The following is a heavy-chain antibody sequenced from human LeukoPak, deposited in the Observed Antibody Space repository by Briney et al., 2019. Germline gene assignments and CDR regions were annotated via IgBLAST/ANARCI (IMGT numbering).Heavy chain of an antibody. J-gene: IGHJ4*02. V-gene: IGHV3-7*01. CDR1: GFTFSSYG. D-gene: IGHD3-16*01. CDR3: ARSSGYRVTTFAVSKYYFDY. CDR2: IKEDGSEK. Sequence: GGSLRLSCAASGFTFSSYGMSWVRQAPGKGLEWAANIKEDGSEKYYVDSVKGRFTISGDNAKNSLYLQMNSLRAEDTAVYYCARSSGYRVTTFAVSKYYFDYWGQGTLVTVSS.